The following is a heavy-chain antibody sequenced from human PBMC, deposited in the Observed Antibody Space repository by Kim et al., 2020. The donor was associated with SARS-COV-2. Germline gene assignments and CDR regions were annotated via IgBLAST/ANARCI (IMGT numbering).Heavy chain of an antibody. V-gene: IGHV1-46*01. Sequence: AKKFPGRVTMTRDTSTSTVYMELSSLRSEDTAVYYCARDRDILTGYSFDYWGQGTLVTVSS. J-gene: IGHJ4*02. CDR3: ARDRDILTGYSFDY. D-gene: IGHD3-9*01.